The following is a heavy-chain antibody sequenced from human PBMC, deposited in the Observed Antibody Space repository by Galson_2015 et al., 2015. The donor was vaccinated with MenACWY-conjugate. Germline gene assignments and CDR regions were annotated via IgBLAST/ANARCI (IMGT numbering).Heavy chain of an antibody. D-gene: IGHD1-26*01. CDR3: AHSSTSSWYDH. J-gene: IGHJ5*02. CDR1: GFSLSSSGVG. V-gene: IGHV2-5*01. CDR2: IYWNTDK. Sequence: PALVKPTQTLTLTCTFSGFSLSSSGVGVGWIRQPPGQALEWLALIYWNTDKRYRPSLMSRLTITKDTPKNQVVLTMTNMDPVDTATYFRAHSSTSSWYDHWGQGTLVTVSS.